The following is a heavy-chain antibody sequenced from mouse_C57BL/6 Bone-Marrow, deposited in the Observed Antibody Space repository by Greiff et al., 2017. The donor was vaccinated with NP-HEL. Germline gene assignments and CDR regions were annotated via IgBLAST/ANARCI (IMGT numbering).Heavy chain of an antibody. Sequence: EVQLQQSGPVLVKPGASVKMSCKASGYTFTDYYMNWVKQSHGKSLEWIGVINPYNGGTSYNQKFKGKATLTVDKSSSTAYMELNSLTSEDSAVYYCASTYYSNYGAMDDWGQGTSGTVSS. J-gene: IGHJ4*01. V-gene: IGHV1-19*01. D-gene: IGHD2-5*01. CDR3: ASTYYSNYGAMDD. CDR1: GYTFTDYY. CDR2: INPYNGGT.